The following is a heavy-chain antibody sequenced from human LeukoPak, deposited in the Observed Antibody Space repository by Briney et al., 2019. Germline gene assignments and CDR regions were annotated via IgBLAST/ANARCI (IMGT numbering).Heavy chain of an antibody. D-gene: IGHD5-12*01. CDR3: AYIVAPDYYMDV. CDR1: GGSISSGGYY. V-gene: IGHV4-31*03. J-gene: IGHJ6*03. CDR2: IYYSGST. Sequence: SETLSLTCTVSGGSISSGGYYWSWIRQHPGKGLEWIGYIYYSGSTYYNPSLKSRVTISVDTSKNQFSLKLSSVTAADTAVYYCAYIVAPDYYMDVWGKGTTVTVSS.